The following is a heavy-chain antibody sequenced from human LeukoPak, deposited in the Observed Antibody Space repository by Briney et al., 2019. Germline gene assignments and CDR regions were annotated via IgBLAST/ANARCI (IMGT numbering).Heavy chain of an antibody. CDR1: GGSISSSSYY. V-gene: IGHV4-39*07. D-gene: IGHD2-21*02. CDR3: LSGSPPYCGGDCPPEFDFDY. J-gene: IGHJ4*02. CDR2: IYYSGST. Sequence: SETLSLTCTVSGGSISSSSYYWGWIRQPPGKGLEWIGSIYYSGSTYYNPSLKSRVTISVDTSKNQFSLKLSSVTAADTAVYYCLSGSPPYCGGDCPPEFDFDYWGQGTLVTVSS.